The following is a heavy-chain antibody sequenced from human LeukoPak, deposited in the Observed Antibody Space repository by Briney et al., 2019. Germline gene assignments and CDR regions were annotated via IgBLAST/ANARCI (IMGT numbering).Heavy chain of an antibody. V-gene: IGHV1-3*01. CDR3: ARDFRGNPYFDY. D-gene: IGHD3-10*01. Sequence: ASVKVSCKASGYTFTSYAMHWVRQAPGQRLEWMGWINAGNGNTKYSQKFQGRVTITRDTSASTAYMELSSLRSEDTAVYYCARDFRGNPYFDYWGQGTLVTVSS. CDR2: INAGNGNT. CDR1: GYTFTSYA. J-gene: IGHJ4*02.